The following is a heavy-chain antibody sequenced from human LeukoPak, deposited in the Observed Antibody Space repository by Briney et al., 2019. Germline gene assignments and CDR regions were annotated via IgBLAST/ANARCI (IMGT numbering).Heavy chain of an antibody. Sequence: ASVKVSCKASGYTFTGYYIHWVRQAPGQGLEWMGWINPNSGGTNYAQKFQGRVTMTRDMSTSTVYMELSSLRSEDTAVYYCARYSSSSMDYWGQGTLVTVS. CDR1: GYTFTGYY. CDR2: INPNSGGT. D-gene: IGHD6-6*01. V-gene: IGHV1-2*02. J-gene: IGHJ4*02. CDR3: ARYSSSSMDY.